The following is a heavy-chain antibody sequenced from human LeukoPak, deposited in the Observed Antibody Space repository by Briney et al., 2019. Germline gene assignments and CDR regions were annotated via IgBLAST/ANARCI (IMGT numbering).Heavy chain of an antibody. D-gene: IGHD3-9*01. J-gene: IGHJ5*02. CDR1: GYTFTGYY. CDR2: INPNSGGT. V-gene: IGHV1-2*02. Sequence: ASVKVSCKASGYTFTGYYVHWVRQPPGQGLEWMGWINPNSGGTNYAQKFQGRVTMTRDTSISTAYMELSSLRSDDTAVYYCARDLSDYDILTGYRIHWFDPWGQGTLVTVSS. CDR3: ARDLSDYDILTGYRIHWFDP.